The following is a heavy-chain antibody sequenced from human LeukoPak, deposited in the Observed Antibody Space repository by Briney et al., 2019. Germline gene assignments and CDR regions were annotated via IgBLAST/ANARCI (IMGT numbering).Heavy chain of an antibody. CDR3: TTSPPRATVTTD. CDR1: GFTFSNAW. Sequence: GGSLRLSCAASGFTFSNAWMSWVRQAPGKGLEWVGRIKSKTDGGTTDYAAPVKGRFTISRDDSKNTLYLQMNSLKIEDTAAYYCTTSPPRATVTTDWGQGTLVTVS. CDR2: IKSKTDGGTT. J-gene: IGHJ4*02. V-gene: IGHV3-15*01. D-gene: IGHD4-17*01.